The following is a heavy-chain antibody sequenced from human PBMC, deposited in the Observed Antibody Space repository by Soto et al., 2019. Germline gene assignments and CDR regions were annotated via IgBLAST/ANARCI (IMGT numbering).Heavy chain of an antibody. D-gene: IGHD2-21*02. Sequence: LEWVSAISGSGGSTYYADSVKGRFTISRDNSKNTLYLQMNSLRAEDTAVYYCAKQTIVVVTATTYYFDYWGQGTLVTVS. V-gene: IGHV3-23*01. J-gene: IGHJ4*02. CDR2: ISGSGGST. CDR3: AKQTIVVVTATTYYFDY.